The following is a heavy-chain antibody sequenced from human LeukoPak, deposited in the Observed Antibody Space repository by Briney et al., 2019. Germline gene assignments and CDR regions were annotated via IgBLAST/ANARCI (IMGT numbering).Heavy chain of an antibody. CDR2: ISSSGSTI. CDR3: AKVPDYYGSGRYH. D-gene: IGHD3-10*01. Sequence: GGSLRLSCAASGFTFSAYYMSWIRQAPGKGLEWVSYISSSGSTIYYADSVTGRFTISTDNAKNSLYLQMNSLRAEDTAVYYCAKVPDYYGSGRYHWGQGTLVTVSS. V-gene: IGHV3-11*04. J-gene: IGHJ4*02. CDR1: GFTFSAYY.